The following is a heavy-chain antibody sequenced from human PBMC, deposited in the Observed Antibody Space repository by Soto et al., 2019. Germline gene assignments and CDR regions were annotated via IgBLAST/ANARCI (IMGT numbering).Heavy chain of an antibody. V-gene: IGHV3-30*18. Sequence: QVQLVESGGGVVQPGRSLRLSCAASGFTFSSYGMHWVRQAPGKGLERVAVISYDGSNKYYADSVKGRFTISRDNSKNTRYLQVNSLRAEDTAVYYCAKDLGEWLRSDAFDIWGQGTMVTVSS. CDR2: ISYDGSNK. CDR3: AKDLGEWLRSDAFDI. D-gene: IGHD5-12*01. J-gene: IGHJ3*02. CDR1: GFTFSSYG.